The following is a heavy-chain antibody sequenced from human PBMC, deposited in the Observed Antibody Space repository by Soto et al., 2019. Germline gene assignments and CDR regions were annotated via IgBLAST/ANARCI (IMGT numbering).Heavy chain of an antibody. D-gene: IGHD1-26*01. CDR3: ARTHSGSYYSVFNY. J-gene: IGHJ4*02. V-gene: IGHV4-38-2*01. CDR1: NFSISSGYY. Sequence: ETLSLACVVSNFSISSGYYWGWIRQSPGKGLEWIASIYRSGTTSYNPSLKSRVTISVDPSKNQFSLMLTAVTAADTAVYYCARTHSGSYYSVFNYWGRGSLVTVSS. CDR2: IYRSGTT.